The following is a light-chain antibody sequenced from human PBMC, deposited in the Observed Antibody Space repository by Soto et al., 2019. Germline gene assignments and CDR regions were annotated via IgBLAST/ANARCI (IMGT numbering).Light chain of an antibody. J-gene: IGKJ5*01. V-gene: IGKV3-11*01. CDR1: QNINNQ. CDR2: GAS. Sequence: EIVLTQCPRTLSWSPGERGSLSCRTSQNINNQVAWYQQKPGQPPTLLIYGASSTATGIPARFSGSGSGTDFSRTISSLEPEDFAVYYCQQRSNCPFGQGTRLEIK. CDR3: QQRSNCP.